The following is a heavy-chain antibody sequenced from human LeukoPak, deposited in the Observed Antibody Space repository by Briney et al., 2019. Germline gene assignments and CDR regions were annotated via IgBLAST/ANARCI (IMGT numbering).Heavy chain of an antibody. CDR2: IYPGDSDP. CDR3: ARTTVSYRYFDL. J-gene: IGHJ2*01. D-gene: IGHD4-17*01. V-gene: IGHV5-51*01. Sequence: GESLKISCKGSGYSFTNYWIGRVRQMPGKGLEWMGIIYPGDSDPRYSPSFQGQVTISADKSISTAYLQWSSLKASDTAMYYCARTTVSYRYFDLWGRGTLVTVSS. CDR1: GYSFTNYW.